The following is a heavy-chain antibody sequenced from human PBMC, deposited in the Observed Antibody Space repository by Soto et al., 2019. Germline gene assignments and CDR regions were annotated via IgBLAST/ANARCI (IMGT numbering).Heavy chain of an antibody. D-gene: IGHD3-3*01. CDR2: IGTAGDP. CDR1: GFTFSSYD. Sequence: LRLSCAASGFTFSSYDMHWVRQATGKGLEWVSAIGTAGDPYYPGSVKGRFTISRENAKNSLYLQMNSLRAGDTAVYHCARAYYDFWSGYFSGMDVWGQGTTVTVSS. CDR3: ARAYYDFWSGYFSGMDV. J-gene: IGHJ6*02. V-gene: IGHV3-13*05.